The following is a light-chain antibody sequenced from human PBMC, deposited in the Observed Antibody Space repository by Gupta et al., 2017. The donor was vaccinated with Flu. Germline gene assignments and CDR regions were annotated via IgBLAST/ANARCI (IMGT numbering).Light chain of an antibody. V-gene: IGLV3-1*01. CDR2: QDT. CDR1: ELGDKY. CDR3: RAWEGSSVV. Sequence: SPGQTASITGSGDELGDKYTFWYQQRPGESTGRVIYQDTKRPSGIPERFFGANSGNNATLLTSGTQTMEEADDYCRAWEGSSVVLGTGTKLNVL. J-gene: IGLJ1*01.